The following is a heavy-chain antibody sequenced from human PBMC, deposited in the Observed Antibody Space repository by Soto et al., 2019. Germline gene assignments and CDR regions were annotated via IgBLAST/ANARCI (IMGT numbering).Heavy chain of an antibody. J-gene: IGHJ4*02. CDR3: ASRSYDYVWGSYRAYSFDY. D-gene: IGHD3-16*01. Sequence: SETLSLTCAVSGYSISSGYYWGWIRQPPGKGLEWIGSIYHSGSTYYNPSLKSRVTISVDTSKNQFSLKLSSVTAADTAVYYCASRSYDYVWGSYRAYSFDYWGQGTLVTVSS. V-gene: IGHV4-38-2*01. CDR1: GYSISSGYY. CDR2: IYHSGST.